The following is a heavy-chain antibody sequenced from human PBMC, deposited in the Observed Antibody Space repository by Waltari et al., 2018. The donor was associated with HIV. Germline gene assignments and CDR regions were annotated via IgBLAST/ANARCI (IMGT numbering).Heavy chain of an antibody. CDR1: GDSISSGSYY. Sequence: QVQLQESGPRLVKPSETLSLSCTVSGDSISSGSYYWSWIRQPAGEGLARVGRMYVSGKTNCSPSIKGRVTMAVDTSTKKFSLKMTSVTASDTAIYYCARATWAKTKAGWDRYFDKWGPGILVTVSS. V-gene: IGHV4-61*02. D-gene: IGHD3-9*01. J-gene: IGHJ4*02. CDR3: ARATWAKTKAGWDRYFDK. CDR2: MYVSGKT.